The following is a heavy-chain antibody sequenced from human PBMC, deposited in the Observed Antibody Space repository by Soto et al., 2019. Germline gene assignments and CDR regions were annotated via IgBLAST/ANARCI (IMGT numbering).Heavy chain of an antibody. D-gene: IGHD3-10*01. Sequence: SETLSLTCTVSGGSVSSGSYYWSWIRQPPGKGLEWIGYIYYSGSTNYNPSLKSRVTISVDTSKNQFSLNLSSVTAADTAVYYCARHVVRGIMRLDPWGQGSLVTVSS. J-gene: IGHJ5*02. CDR3: ARHVVRGIMRLDP. CDR2: IYYSGST. V-gene: IGHV4-61*01. CDR1: GGSVSSGSYY.